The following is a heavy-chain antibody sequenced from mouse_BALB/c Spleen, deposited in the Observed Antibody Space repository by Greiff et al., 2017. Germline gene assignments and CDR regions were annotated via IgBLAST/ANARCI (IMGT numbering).Heavy chain of an antibody. D-gene: IGHD2-4*01. Sequence: EVQVVESGGDLVKPGGSLKLSCAASGFTFSSYGMSWVRQTPDKRLEWVATISSGGSYTYYPDSVKGRFTISRDNAKNTLYLQMSSLKSEDTAMYYCARQRMITAWFAYWGQGTLVTVSA. CDR3: ARQRMITAWFAY. V-gene: IGHV5-6*01. CDR2: ISSGGSYT. J-gene: IGHJ3*01. CDR1: GFTFSSYG.